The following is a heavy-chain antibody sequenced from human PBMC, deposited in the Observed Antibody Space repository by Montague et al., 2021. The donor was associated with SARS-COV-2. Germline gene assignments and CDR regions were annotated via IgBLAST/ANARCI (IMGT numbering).Heavy chain of an antibody. V-gene: IGHV4-39*01. J-gene: IGHJ4*02. Sequence: SETRSLTCTVSGGSISSSSYYWAWIRQPPGKGLEWIGSIYYRGSTYYNPSLKSRVSISVDTSKNQLSLTLTSVTAADTAVYYCATQEDPSGWIPGPFDFWGRGTLLSVSS. CDR2: IYYRGST. D-gene: IGHD6-19*01. CDR3: ATQEDPSGWIPGPFDF. CDR1: GGSISSSSYY.